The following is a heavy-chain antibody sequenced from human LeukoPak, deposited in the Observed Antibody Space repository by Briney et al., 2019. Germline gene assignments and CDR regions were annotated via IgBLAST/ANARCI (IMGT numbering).Heavy chain of an antibody. CDR2: INPNSGGT. D-gene: IGHD2-21*02. Sequence: GASVKVSCKASGYTFTGHYMHWMRQAPGQGLEWMGWINPNSGGTNYAQKFQGRVTMTRDTSISTAYMELSRLRSDDTAVYYCALCGGDCYSYWFVPWGQGTLVTVSS. CDR1: GYTFTGHY. V-gene: IGHV1-2*02. CDR3: ALCGGDCYSYWFVP. J-gene: IGHJ5*02.